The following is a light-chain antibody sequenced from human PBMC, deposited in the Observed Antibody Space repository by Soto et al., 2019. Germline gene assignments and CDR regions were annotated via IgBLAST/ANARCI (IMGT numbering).Light chain of an antibody. V-gene: IGKV3-11*01. CDR1: QSVDWY. Sequence: EIVLTQSPATLYLSPGDRATLSCRASQSVDWYVAWYQQKPGQAPRLLIYDALKRATGTPDRFSGSGSGTDFTLTISRLEPEDFAVYYCQQRSNWPPITFGTGTKVDIK. CDR2: DAL. J-gene: IGKJ3*01. CDR3: QQRSNWPPIT.